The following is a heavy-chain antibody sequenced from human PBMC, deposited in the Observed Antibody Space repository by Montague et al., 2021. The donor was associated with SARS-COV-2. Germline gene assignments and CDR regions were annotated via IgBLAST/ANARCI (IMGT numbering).Heavy chain of an antibody. CDR2: IYYSGST. D-gene: IGHD3-10*01. Sequence: SETLSLTCTVSGGSISSSSYYWGWIRQPPGKGLEWIGNIYYSGSTYYNPSLQSRGTISVDTSKNHLSLRLSSVTAADTAVYFCARGMIRGVTTPFDYWGQGSQVTASS. J-gene: IGHJ4*02. CDR1: GGSISSSSYY. V-gene: IGHV4-39*02. CDR3: ARGMIRGVTTPFDY.